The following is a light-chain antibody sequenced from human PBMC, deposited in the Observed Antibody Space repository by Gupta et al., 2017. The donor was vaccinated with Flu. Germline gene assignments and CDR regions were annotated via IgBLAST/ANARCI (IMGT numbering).Light chain of an antibody. Sequence: EIVMTQSPAILSVSPGERATLSCRASQSISSSLAWYQHKPGQAPRLLIYGASTRDTGIPARFSGSGSGTEFTLTISSLQSEDFAVYFCQQYNNWPLTFGGGTKVDIK. CDR2: GAS. CDR3: QQYNNWPLT. CDR1: QSISSS. V-gene: IGKV3D-15*01. J-gene: IGKJ4*01.